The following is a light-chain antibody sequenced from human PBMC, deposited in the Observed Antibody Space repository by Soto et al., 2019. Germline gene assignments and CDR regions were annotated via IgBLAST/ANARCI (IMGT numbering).Light chain of an antibody. CDR1: QSVRSTY. CDR2: DAS. Sequence: ELVLTQSPGTLSLSPGERATLSCRASQSVRSTYLGWYRQKPGQAPRLLIYDASSRATGVPARFSGSGSGTDFTLTISSLEPEDFAVYYCQQRSNWPPITFGQGTRLEIK. V-gene: IGKV3D-20*02. CDR3: QQRSNWPPIT. J-gene: IGKJ5*01.